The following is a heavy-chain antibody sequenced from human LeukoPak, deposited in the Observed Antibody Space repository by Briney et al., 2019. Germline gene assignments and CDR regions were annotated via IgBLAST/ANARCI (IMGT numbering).Heavy chain of an antibody. CDR1: GYTFTMYY. CDR2: INPNSGGT. CDR3: ATGIAVAGYDY. J-gene: IGHJ4*02. D-gene: IGHD6-19*01. Sequence: ASVKVSCKASGYTFTMYYIHWVRQAPGQGLEWMGWINPNSGGTNFAQKFQGRVTMTRDTSISTAYMELSRLRSDDRAVYYCATGIAVAGYDYWGQGTLVTVSS. V-gene: IGHV1-2*02.